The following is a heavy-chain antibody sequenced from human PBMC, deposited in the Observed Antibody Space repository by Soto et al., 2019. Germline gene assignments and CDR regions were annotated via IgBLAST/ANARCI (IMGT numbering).Heavy chain of an antibody. D-gene: IGHD3-10*01. CDR2: IYWDDDE. CDR1: GFSLNTDGEG. V-gene: IGHV2-5*02. CDR3: AHSRNLITEDAQVGDFDY. J-gene: IGHJ4*02. Sequence: QITLKESGPTQVKPTQTLTLTCSFSGFSLNTDGEGVGWVRQPPGEALEWLALIYWDDDERYSPSLKTRLTITKDPSKDQWVLIMTNMDPVDTATYYCAHSRNLITEDAQVGDFDYWGQGTLVTVSS.